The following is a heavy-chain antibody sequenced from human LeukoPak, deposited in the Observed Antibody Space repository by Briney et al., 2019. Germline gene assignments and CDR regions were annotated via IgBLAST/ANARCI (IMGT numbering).Heavy chain of an antibody. CDR3: ARESSSYFDP. J-gene: IGHJ5*02. Sequence: SETLSLTCTVSGGSISGYYWSWIRQPPGKGLEWMGYIYYSGNTNYNPSLKSRVTISVDTSKNQFSLKLSSVTAADTAVYYCARESSSYFDPWGQGTLVTVSS. CDR2: IYYSGNT. CDR1: GGSISGYY. D-gene: IGHD6-13*01. V-gene: IGHV4-59*01.